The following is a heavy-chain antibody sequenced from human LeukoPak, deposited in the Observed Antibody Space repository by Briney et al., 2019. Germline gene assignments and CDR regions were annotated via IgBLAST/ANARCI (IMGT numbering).Heavy chain of an antibody. Sequence: GASVKVSCKASGYTITGYYMHWVRQAPGQGLEWMGWINPNSGGTNYAQKFQGRVTMTRDTSINTAYMELSRLRSDDTAVYYCARDSRYDEGYWGQGTLVTVSS. J-gene: IGHJ4*02. D-gene: IGHD5-12*01. CDR2: INPNSGGT. V-gene: IGHV1-2*02. CDR1: GYTITGYY. CDR3: ARDSRYDEGY.